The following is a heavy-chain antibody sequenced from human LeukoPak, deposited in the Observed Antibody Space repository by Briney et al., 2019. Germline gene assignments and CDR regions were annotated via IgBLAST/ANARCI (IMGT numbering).Heavy chain of an antibody. V-gene: IGHV3-48*02. CDR1: GFTFSSYS. J-gene: IGHJ4*02. CDR3: AKNPGYSSTWYLLDC. CDR2: ISSSSSTI. Sequence: GGSLRLSCAASGFTFSSYSMNWVRQAPGKGLEWVSYISSSSSTIYYADSVKGRFTISRDNAKNSLYLQMNSLRDEDTAVYYCAKNPGYSSTWYLLDCRGQGTLVTVSS. D-gene: IGHD6-13*01.